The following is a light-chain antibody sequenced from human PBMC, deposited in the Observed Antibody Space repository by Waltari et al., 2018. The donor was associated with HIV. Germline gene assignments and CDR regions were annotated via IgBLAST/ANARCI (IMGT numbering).Light chain of an antibody. CDR3: SSYAGSNNVV. CDR1: SRDVGAYNY. Sequence: QSALTQPPSASGSPGQSVTIPCTGTSRDVGAYNYVSWYQQHPGQAPKLLISEVTKRPSGVPDRFSGSKSGNTASLTVSGLQAEDEADFYCSSYAGSNNVVFGGGTKLTVL. CDR2: EVT. J-gene: IGLJ2*01. V-gene: IGLV2-8*01.